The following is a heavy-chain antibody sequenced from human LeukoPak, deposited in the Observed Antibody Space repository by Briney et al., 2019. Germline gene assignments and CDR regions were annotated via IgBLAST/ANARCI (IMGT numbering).Heavy chain of an antibody. CDR3: ARDNRYFDPGVYYYNGMDV. J-gene: IGHJ6*02. D-gene: IGHD3-9*01. Sequence: SETLSLTCTVSGVSISSYYWNWIRQPPGKGLEWIGAIFYSGSTYYNPSLQSRVTISLDTSKNQFSLKLSSVTAADTAVYYCARDNRYFDPGVYYYNGMDVWGQGTTVTVSS. CDR2: IFYSGST. V-gene: IGHV4-59*12. CDR1: GVSISSYY.